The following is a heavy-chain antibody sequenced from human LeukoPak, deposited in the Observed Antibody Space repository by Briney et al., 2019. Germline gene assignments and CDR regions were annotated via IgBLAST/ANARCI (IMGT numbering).Heavy chain of an antibody. CDR1: GGSISSTNW. CDR2: IYHSGTT. V-gene: IGHV4-4*02. J-gene: IGHJ5*02. D-gene: IGHD2-15*01. Sequence: SETLSLTCAVSGGSISSTNWWSWVRQTPGKGLEYIGEIYHSGTTNYTPSLKSRVTISLDKSENHFSLKLTPVTAADTAVYYCARVVVVSATLKDWFDPWGQGILDTVSS. CDR3: ARVVVVSATLKDWFDP.